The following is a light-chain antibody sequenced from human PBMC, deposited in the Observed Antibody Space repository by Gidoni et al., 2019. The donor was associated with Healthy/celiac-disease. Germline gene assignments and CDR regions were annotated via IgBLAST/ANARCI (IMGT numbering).Light chain of an antibody. CDR3: QQLNSYPNT. Sequence: DIQLTQSPSFLSASVGDRVTITCWASQGISSYLAWYQQKPGKAPKLLIYAASTLQSGVPSRFSGSGSGTEFTLTISSLQPEDFATYYCQQLNSYPNTFXGXTKVEIK. CDR1: QGISSY. V-gene: IGKV1-9*01. J-gene: IGKJ4*01. CDR2: AAS.